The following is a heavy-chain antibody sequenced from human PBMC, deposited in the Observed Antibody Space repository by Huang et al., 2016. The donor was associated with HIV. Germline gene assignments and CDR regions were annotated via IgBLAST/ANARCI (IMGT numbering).Heavy chain of an antibody. CDR2: RSYEGSNK. CDR1: GFIFSNYG. D-gene: IGHD6-19*01. CDR3: ALKGDSSGWEYFRH. J-gene: IGHJ1*01. V-gene: IGHV3-30*03. Sequence: QVQLVESGGGVVQPGRSLSLSCAASGFIFSNYGMRWVRKAPGKGLGVVVIRSYEGSNKYYTDSVKGRFAISRDNSKNTLYLQMNSLRAEDTAVYYCALKGDSSGWEYFRHWGQGTLVTVSS.